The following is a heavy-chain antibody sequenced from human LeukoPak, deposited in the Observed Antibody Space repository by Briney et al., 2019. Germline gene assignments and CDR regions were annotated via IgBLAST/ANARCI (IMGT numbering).Heavy chain of an antibody. CDR1: GGTFSSYT. D-gene: IGHD3-22*01. J-gene: IGHJ4*02. Sequence: ASVKVSCKASGGTFSSYTISWVRQAPGQGLEWMGRIIPILGIANYAQKFQGRVMITADKSTSTAYMELSSLRSEDTAVYYCARDGDYYDSSGVYFDYWGQGTLVTVSS. CDR2: IIPILGIA. CDR3: ARDGDYYDSSGVYFDY. V-gene: IGHV1-69*04.